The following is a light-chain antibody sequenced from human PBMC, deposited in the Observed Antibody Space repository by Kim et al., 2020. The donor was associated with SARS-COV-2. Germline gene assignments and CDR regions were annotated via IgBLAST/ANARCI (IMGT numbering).Light chain of an antibody. Sequence: RVTISCTGSSSNIGAGYDVHWYQQLPGTAPKLLISGNNNRPSGVPDRFSGSKSGTSASLAITGLQAEDEADYYCQSYDSSLRGLVFGGGTKLTVL. CDR1: SSNIGAGYD. V-gene: IGLV1-40*01. CDR3: QSYDSSLRGLV. J-gene: IGLJ3*02. CDR2: GNN.